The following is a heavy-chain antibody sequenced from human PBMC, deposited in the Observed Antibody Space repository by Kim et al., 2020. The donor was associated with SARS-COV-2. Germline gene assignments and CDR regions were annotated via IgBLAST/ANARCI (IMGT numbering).Heavy chain of an antibody. CDR2: IYSGGSST. V-gene: IGHV3-23*03. CDR3: AKDVSGY. CDR1: GFTFSSYA. J-gene: IGHJ4*02. Sequence: GGSLRLSCAASGFTFSSYAMSWVRQAPGKGLEWVSVIYSGGSSTYYADSVKGRFTISRDNSKNTLYLQMNSLRAEDTAVYYCAKDVSGYWGQGTLVTVSS.